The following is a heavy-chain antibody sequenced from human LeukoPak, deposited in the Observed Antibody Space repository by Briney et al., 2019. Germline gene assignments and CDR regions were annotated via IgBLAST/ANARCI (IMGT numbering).Heavy chain of an antibody. Sequence: ASVKVSCKASEYTFTGYYLHWVRQAPGQGLEWMGWINPNTGGTKFAQKFQGRVTMTRDTSISTAYMELRSLRSDDTAVYYCARGLQPLASVVFPSDYWGQGTLVTVSS. CDR1: EYTFTGYY. D-gene: IGHD1-1*01. J-gene: IGHJ4*02. CDR2: INPNTGGT. V-gene: IGHV1-2*02. CDR3: ARGLQPLASVVFPSDY.